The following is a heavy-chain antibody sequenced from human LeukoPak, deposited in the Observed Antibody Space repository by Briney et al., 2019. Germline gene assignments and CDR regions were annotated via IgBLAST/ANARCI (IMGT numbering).Heavy chain of an antibody. CDR3: ARGSMAVVVPGA. CDR2: IYHSGST. D-gene: IGHD3-22*01. CDR1: GGSFSGYY. J-gene: IGHJ5*02. V-gene: IGHV4-34*01. Sequence: SETLSLTCAVYGGSFSGYYWSWIRQPPGKGLEWIGEIYHSGSTNYNPSLKSRVTISVDTSKNQFSLRLTSVTAADTAVYYCARGSMAVVVPGAWGQGTLVTVSS.